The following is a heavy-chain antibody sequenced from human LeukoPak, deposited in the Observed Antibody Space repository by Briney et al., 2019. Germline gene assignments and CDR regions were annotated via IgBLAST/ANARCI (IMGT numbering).Heavy chain of an antibody. CDR2: ISSSSSYI. V-gene: IGHV3-21*01. Sequence: GGSLRLSCAASGFIFSSYSMNWVRQAPGKGLEWVSAISSSSSYIYYADSVKGRFTISRDNAKNSLYLQMNSLRAEDTAVYYCARYRVSDYCSGGSCYSGLDPWGQGTLVTVSS. CDR1: GFIFSSYS. J-gene: IGHJ5*02. CDR3: ARYRVSDYCSGGSCYSGLDP. D-gene: IGHD2-15*01.